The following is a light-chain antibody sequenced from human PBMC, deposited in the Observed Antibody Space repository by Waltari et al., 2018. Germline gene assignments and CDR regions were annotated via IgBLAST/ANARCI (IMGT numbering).Light chain of an antibody. CDR3: NSFTTSTTWV. V-gene: IGLV2-18*02. CDR2: EVS. CDR1: SNDVGSYNR. J-gene: IGLJ3*02. Sequence: QSALTQPPSVSGSPGQSVTISCTGTSNDVGSYNRVTWYPQPPGTAPKLMIYEVSNRPSGFPDRFSGSKSGNTASLTISGLQPEDEADYYCNSFTTSTTWVFGGGTRVTVL.